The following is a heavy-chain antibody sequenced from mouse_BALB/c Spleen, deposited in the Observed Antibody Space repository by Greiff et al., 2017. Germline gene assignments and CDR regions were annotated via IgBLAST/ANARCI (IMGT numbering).Heavy chain of an antibody. J-gene: IGHJ2*01. V-gene: IGHV2-9*02. Sequence: VKLVESGPGLVAPSQSLSITCTVSGFSLTSYGVHWVRQPPGKGLEWLGVIWAGGSTNYNSALMSRLSISKDNSKSQVFLKMNSLQTDDTAMYYCASQYGSFFDYWGQGTTLTVSS. CDR1: GFSLTSYG. CDR2: IWAGGST. D-gene: IGHD2-10*02. CDR3: ASQYGSFFDY.